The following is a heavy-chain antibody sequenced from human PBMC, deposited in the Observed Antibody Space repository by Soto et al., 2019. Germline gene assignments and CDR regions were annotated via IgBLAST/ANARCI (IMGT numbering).Heavy chain of an antibody. CDR1: GFTFDDYA. Sequence: EVQLVESGGGLVQPGRSLRLSCAASGFTFDDYAMHWVRQAPGKGLEWVSGISWNSGSIGYADSVKGRFTISRDNAKNSLYLQMNSLRAEDTALYYCAKDNRWECSGGFGDWGQGTMVTVSS. V-gene: IGHV3-9*01. CDR3: AKDNRWECSGGFGD. CDR2: ISWNSGSI. D-gene: IGHD2-15*01. J-gene: IGHJ3*01.